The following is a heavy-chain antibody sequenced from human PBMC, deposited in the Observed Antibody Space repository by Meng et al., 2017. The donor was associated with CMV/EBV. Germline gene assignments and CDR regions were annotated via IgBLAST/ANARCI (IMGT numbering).Heavy chain of an antibody. CDR2: IYTSGST. V-gene: IGHV4-4*07. J-gene: IGHJ5*02. D-gene: IGHD2-2*01. CDR3: ARDLMNCSSTSCANWFDP. Sequence: QESGPGLVKPPEPLALTCTVSGGSISSYYWSWIRQPAGKGLEWIGRIYTSGSTNYNPSLKSRVTMSVDTSKNQFSLKLSSVTAADTAVYYCARDLMNCSSTSCANWFDPWGQGTLVTVSS. CDR1: GGSISSYY.